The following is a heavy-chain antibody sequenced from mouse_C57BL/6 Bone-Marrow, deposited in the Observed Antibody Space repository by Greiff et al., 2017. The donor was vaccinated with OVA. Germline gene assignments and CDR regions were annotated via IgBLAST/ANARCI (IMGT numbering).Heavy chain of an antibody. Sequence: QVQLQQPGAELVRPGTSVKLSCKASGYTFTSYWLHWVKQRPGQGLEWIGVIDPSDSYTNYNQTFKGKATLTVDTSSSTAYMQLSSLTSEDSAVDYCARRDLLWSLFAYWGQGTLVTVSA. D-gene: IGHD2-1*01. CDR3: ARRDLLWSLFAY. CDR1: GYTFTSYW. CDR2: IDPSDSYT. V-gene: IGHV1-59*01. J-gene: IGHJ3*01.